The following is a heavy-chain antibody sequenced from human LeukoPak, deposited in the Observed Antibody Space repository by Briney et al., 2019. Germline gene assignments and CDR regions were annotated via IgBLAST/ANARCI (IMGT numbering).Heavy chain of an antibody. V-gene: IGHV4-39*07. CDR2: IYYSGST. CDR3: ARESAVDYYDSSGYYYERWFDP. J-gene: IGHJ5*02. D-gene: IGHD3-22*01. Sequence: SETLSLTCTVSGGSISSSSYYWGWIHQPPGKGLEWIRSIYYSGSTYYNPSLKSRVTISVDTSKNQFSLKLSSVTAADTAVYYCARESAVDYYDSSGYYYERWFDPWGQGTLVTVSS. CDR1: GGSISSSSYY.